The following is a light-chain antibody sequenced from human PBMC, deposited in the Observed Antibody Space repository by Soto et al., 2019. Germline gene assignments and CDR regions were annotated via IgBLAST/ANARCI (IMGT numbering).Light chain of an antibody. CDR1: QTIRRW. Sequence: DIEMTQSPSTLSASVGDRLTITCRASQTIRRWLAWYQQRPGKAPKVLLYDASTLEIGVPARFSGSGSETEFTLTISSLQPEDSATYYCQHYNSDPWTFGQGTKVEIK. CDR2: DAS. J-gene: IGKJ1*01. CDR3: QHYNSDPWT. V-gene: IGKV1-5*01.